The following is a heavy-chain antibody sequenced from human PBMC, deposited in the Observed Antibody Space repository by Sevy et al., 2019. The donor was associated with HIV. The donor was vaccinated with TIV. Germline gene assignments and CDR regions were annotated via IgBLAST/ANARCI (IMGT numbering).Heavy chain of an antibody. Sequence: SETLSLTCAVYGGSLSGYYWGWIRQPPGKGLEWIGEINHSGSTNYNPSLNSRVTISVDTSKNQFSLKLSSVTAADTAVYYCARGPDTAMVISARDYYYYYGMDVWGQGTTVTVSS. CDR3: ARGPDTAMVISARDYYYYYGMDV. CDR1: GGSLSGYY. D-gene: IGHD5-18*01. CDR2: INHSGST. J-gene: IGHJ6*02. V-gene: IGHV4-34*01.